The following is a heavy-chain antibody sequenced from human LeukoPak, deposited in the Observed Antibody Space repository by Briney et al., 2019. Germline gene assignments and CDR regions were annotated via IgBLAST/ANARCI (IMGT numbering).Heavy chain of an antibody. CDR2: ISYDGSNK. V-gene: IGHV3-30*18. D-gene: IGHD5-12*01. Sequence: PGRSLRLSCAASGFPFSSYGMHWVRQAPGKGLELVAVISYDGSNKYYADSVKGRFTISRDNSKNTLYLQMNSLRAEDTAVYYCAKDVDIRAYYYYYGMDVWGQGTTVTVSS. CDR1: GFPFSSYG. J-gene: IGHJ6*02. CDR3: AKDVDIRAYYYYYGMDV.